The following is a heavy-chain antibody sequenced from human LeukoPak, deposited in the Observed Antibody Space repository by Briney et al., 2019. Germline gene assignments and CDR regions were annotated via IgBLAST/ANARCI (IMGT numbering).Heavy chain of an antibody. V-gene: IGHV4-30-2*01. CDR1: GGSISSGGYY. CDR2: IYHSGST. Sequence: SQTLSLTCTVSGGSISSGGYYWSWIRQPPGKGLEWIGYIYHSGSTYYNPSLKSRVTISVDRSKNQFSLKLNSVTAADTAVYYCARLTLFNFDYWGQGTLVTVSS. J-gene: IGHJ4*02. D-gene: IGHD2-21*02. CDR3: ARLTLFNFDY.